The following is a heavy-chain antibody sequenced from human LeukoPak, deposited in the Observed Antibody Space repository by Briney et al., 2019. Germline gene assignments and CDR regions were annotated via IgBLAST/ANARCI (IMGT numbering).Heavy chain of an antibody. V-gene: IGHV4-4*07. CDR3: ARGGSSGYYYG. Sequence: PSETLSLTCTVSGGSISSYYWSWIRQPAGKGLEWIGRLHTSGSTNYNPSLKSRVTMSVDTCKNQFSLKLTSMTAADTAVYYCARGGSSGYYYGWGQGTLVTVSS. CDR1: GGSISSYY. CDR2: LHTSGST. J-gene: IGHJ4*02. D-gene: IGHD3-22*01.